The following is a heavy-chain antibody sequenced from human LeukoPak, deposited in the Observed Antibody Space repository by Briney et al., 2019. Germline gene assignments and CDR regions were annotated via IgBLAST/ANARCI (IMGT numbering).Heavy chain of an antibody. Sequence: PGGSLRLSCAASGFTFSSYAMSWVRQAPGKGLEWVSSLSGRSGSTYYGESVKGRFSISRDNSRSTLYLQMNSLRAEDTAVYYCAKDGASYGDYEDYWGQGTLVTVSS. D-gene: IGHD4-17*01. CDR1: GFTFSSYA. V-gene: IGHV3-23*01. CDR2: LSGRSGST. CDR3: AKDGASYGDYEDY. J-gene: IGHJ4*02.